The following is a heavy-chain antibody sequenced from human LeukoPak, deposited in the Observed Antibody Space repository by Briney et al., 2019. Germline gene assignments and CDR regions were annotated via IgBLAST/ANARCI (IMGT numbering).Heavy chain of an antibody. CDR1: GFTFSSYA. V-gene: IGHV3-23*01. CDR3: AKRAAARTLDY. CDR2: ISESGGSK. D-gene: IGHD6-6*01. J-gene: IGHJ4*02. Sequence: PGGSLRLPCAASGFTFSSYAMNWVRQAPGKGLEWVSSISESGGSKYHADSVKGRFTISRDNSQNTLYLQMNSLRAEDTAVYYCAKRAAARTLDYWGQGTLVTVSS.